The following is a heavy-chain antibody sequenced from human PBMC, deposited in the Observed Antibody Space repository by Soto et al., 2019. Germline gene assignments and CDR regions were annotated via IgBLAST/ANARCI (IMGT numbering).Heavy chain of an antibody. CDR3: LRGEDRGEHFDN. Sequence: QVQLVQSGAEVKKPGASVKVSCKASGYIFNDYYMHWVRQAPGQGLEWMGWIKPNSGDTKGAQKFQDRVTITRDTSISTAYMELSRLRSDDTAVYYCLRGEDRGEHFDNWGQGTLVIVSS. CDR2: IKPNSGDT. CDR1: GYIFNDYY. V-gene: IGHV1-2*02. D-gene: IGHD2-15*01. J-gene: IGHJ4*02.